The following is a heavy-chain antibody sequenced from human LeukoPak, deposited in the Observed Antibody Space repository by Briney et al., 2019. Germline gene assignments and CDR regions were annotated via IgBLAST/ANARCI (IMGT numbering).Heavy chain of an antibody. D-gene: IGHD2-21*01. CDR3: ARLRARTYSLDY. Sequence: SETLSLTCTVSGGSISSYYWSWIRQPPGKGLEWIGYIYYSGSTNYNPSLKSRVTISVDTSKNQFSLKLTSVTAADTAVYYCARLRARTYSLDYWGQGTLVTVSS. CDR1: GGSISSYY. V-gene: IGHV4-59*01. J-gene: IGHJ4*02. CDR2: IYYSGST.